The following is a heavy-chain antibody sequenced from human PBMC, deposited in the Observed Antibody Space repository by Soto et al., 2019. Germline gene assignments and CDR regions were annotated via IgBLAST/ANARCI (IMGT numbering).Heavy chain of an antibody. J-gene: IGHJ6*02. D-gene: IGHD3-9*01. V-gene: IGHV4-4*07. CDR3: ARADYEILTGSYAMDV. CDR2: IFTSGST. Sequence: SETLSLTCTVSSGSISHYYWSWIRQPAGKGLEWIGRIFTSGSTNYNPSLKGRVTMSIDTAKNQFSLKLSSVTAADTAVYYCARADYEILTGSYAMDVWGQGTTVTVSS. CDR1: SGSISHYY.